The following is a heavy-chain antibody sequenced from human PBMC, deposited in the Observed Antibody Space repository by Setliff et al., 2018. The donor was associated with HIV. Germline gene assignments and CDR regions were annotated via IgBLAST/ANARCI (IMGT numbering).Heavy chain of an antibody. CDR1: GVSISGPIGITYY. D-gene: IGHD6-13*01. CDR3: ARSRAAGFDY. V-gene: IGHV4-39*02. Sequence: SETLSLTCSVSGVSISGPIGITYYWDWLRQPPGKGLEWIGNIHYSRGSSYNASLKSRVTISLDTSKNHLSLKLSSVAAADTAVYYCARSRAAGFDYWGQGTLVTVSS. CDR2: IHYSRGS. J-gene: IGHJ4*02.